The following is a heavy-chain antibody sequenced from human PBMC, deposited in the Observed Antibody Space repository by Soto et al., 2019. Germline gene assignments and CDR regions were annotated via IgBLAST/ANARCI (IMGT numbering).Heavy chain of an antibody. CDR3: ARDSRFHDSSGYYYWYFDL. Sequence: QVQLQESGPGLVKPSQTLSLTCTVSGGSISSGGYYWSWIRQHPGKGLEWIGYIYYSGSTYYNPSLKSRVTISVDTPKNQFSLKLSSVTAADTAVYYCARDSRFHDSSGYYYWYFDLWGRGTLVTVSS. CDR2: IYYSGST. V-gene: IGHV4-31*03. J-gene: IGHJ2*01. D-gene: IGHD3-22*01. CDR1: GGSISSGGYY.